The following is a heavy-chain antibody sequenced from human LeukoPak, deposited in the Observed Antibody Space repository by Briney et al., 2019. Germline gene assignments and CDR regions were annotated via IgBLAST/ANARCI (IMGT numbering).Heavy chain of an antibody. D-gene: IGHD4-11*01. CDR3: ARDAQRGFDYSNSLRY. Sequence: GRSQTLSCAATGFTFNHYGMHWVRQAPGKGLEWVAVIWSDGTNRYYSDSVKGRFTISRADSRKTVYLRMTSLRPEDTGMYYCARDAQRGFDYSNSLRYWGQGTPVTVST. J-gene: IGHJ4*02. CDR1: GFTFNHYG. V-gene: IGHV3-33*01. CDR2: IWSDGTNR.